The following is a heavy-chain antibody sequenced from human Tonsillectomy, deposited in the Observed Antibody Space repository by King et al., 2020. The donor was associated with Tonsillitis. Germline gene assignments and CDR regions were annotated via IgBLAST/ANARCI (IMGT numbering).Heavy chain of an antibody. CDR1: GFTFDDYA. CDR3: AKDCGSGSYYKSLFFDY. V-gene: IGHV3-9*01. J-gene: IGHJ4*02. CDR2: ISWNSGSI. Sequence: VQLVESGGGLVQPGRSLRLSCAASGFTFDDYAMNWVRQAPGKGLEWVSGISWNSGSIGYADSVKGRFTISRDNDKNSLYLQMNSLRAEATALYYYAKDCGSGSYYKSLFFDYCGPGTLVTVSS. D-gene: IGHD3-10*01.